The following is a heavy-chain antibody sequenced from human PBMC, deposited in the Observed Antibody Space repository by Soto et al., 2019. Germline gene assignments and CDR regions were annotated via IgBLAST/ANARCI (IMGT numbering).Heavy chain of an antibody. Sequence: SETLSLTCPVSGGSVSSGSYYWSWIRQPPGKGLERIGYIYDSGSTNYNPSLKSRVTISVDTSKNQFSLKLSSVTAADTAVYYCARVIVPLGNPDYWGQGTLVTVSS. D-gene: IGHD2-15*01. CDR1: GGSVSSGSYY. V-gene: IGHV4-61*01. J-gene: IGHJ4*02. CDR3: ARVIVPLGNPDY. CDR2: IYDSGST.